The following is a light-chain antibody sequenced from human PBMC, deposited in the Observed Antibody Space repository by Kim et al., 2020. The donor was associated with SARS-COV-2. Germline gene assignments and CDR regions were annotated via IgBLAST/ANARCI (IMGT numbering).Light chain of an antibody. J-gene: IGLJ1*01. CDR1: SSDVGGYDY. CDR3: ASYTSTSTFV. V-gene: IGLV2-14*03. CDR2: DLT. Sequence: QSALTQPASVSGSPGQSITISCTGTSSDVGGYDYISWYQQHPGKVPKLLIYDLTKRSSGISDRFSVSKSGNVASLTISGLQAEDEADYYCASYTSTSTFVFGTGTQLTVL.